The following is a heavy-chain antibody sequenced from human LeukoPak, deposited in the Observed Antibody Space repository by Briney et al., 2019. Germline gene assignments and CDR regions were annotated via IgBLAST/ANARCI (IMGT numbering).Heavy chain of an antibody. V-gene: IGHV1-18*01. CDR1: GCTLTSYG. D-gene: IGHD6-19*01. J-gene: IGHJ5*02. CDR2: ISAYNGNT. CDR3: ARAAVAGTVYWFDP. Sequence: ASVKVSCKPSGCTLTSYGISWVRQAPGQGLEWMGWISAYNGNTNYAQKLQGGVTMTTDTSTSTAYMELRSLRSDDAAVYYCARAAVAGTVYWFDPWGQGTLVTVSS.